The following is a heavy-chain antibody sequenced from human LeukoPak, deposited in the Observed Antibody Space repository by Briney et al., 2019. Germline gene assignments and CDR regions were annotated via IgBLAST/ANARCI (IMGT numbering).Heavy chain of an antibody. CDR2: ISRSGSAI. V-gene: IGHV3-48*03. D-gene: IGHD6-19*01. CDR1: GFTFSSYE. CDR3: ARVGRGSGWGLYLDY. Sequence: PGGSLRLSCAASGFTFSSYEMKWVRQAPGKGLEWVSYISRSGSAIYYADSVKGRFTISRDNAKNSLYLQMNSPRAEDTAVYYCARVGRGSGWGLYLDYWGQGTLVTVSS. J-gene: IGHJ4*02.